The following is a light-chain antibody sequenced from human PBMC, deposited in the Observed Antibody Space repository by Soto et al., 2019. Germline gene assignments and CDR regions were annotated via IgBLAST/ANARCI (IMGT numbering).Light chain of an antibody. CDR3: RSFTSSSTGV. Sequence: QSALTQPASVSGSPGQSITISCTGTSSDIGGYNYVSWYQQHPGKAPKLMIYEVSNRPSGVYNRFSGSKSGNTASLTISGLQAEDEAYYYCRSFTSSSTGVFGGGTKVTVL. J-gene: IGLJ3*02. CDR2: EVS. V-gene: IGLV2-14*01. CDR1: SSDIGGYNY.